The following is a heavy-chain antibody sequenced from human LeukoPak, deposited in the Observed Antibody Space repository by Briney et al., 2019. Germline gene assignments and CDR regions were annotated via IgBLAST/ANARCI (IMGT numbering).Heavy chain of an antibody. V-gene: IGHV3-23*01. CDR3: AKDVRGYCSGGRCYGWFDP. Sequence: PGGSLRLSCAASGFTFSNYTMSWVRQAPGRGLEWVSAISDSGGNTYYADSVKGRFTISRDNSKNTLYLQMSSLRAEDTAVYYCAKDVRGYCSGGRCYGWFDPWGQGTQVTVSS. CDR2: ISDSGGNT. J-gene: IGHJ5*02. D-gene: IGHD2-15*01. CDR1: GFTFSNYT.